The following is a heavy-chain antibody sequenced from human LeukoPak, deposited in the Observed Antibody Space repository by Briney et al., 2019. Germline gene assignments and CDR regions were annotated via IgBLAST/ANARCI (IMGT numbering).Heavy chain of an antibody. Sequence: GGSLRLSYAASGFTFSSYGMHWVRQAPGKGLEWVAFIRYDGSNKYYADSVKGRFTISRDNSKNTLYLQMNSLRAEDTAVYYCAKVSLRITMVRGNYYMDVWGKGTTVTNSS. CDR3: AKVSLRITMVRGNYYMDV. CDR1: GFTFSSYG. V-gene: IGHV3-30*02. CDR2: IRYDGSNK. J-gene: IGHJ6*03. D-gene: IGHD3-10*01.